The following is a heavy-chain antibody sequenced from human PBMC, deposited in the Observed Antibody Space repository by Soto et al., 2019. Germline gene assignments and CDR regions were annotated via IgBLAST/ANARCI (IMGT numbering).Heavy chain of an antibody. CDR1: GFTFINYA. J-gene: IGHJ2*01. CDR3: ARKILGSTSRPNYWYFDL. CDR2: ISGGGDAA. D-gene: IGHD2-2*01. Sequence: EVQLLESGGGFVQPGGSLRLSCAGSGFTFINYAMNWVRKAPGKGLECVSSISGGGDAAFFPDSVRGRFTISRDNSKNTVTLQMNSLGVDDTAVYYCARKILGSTSRPNYWYFDLWGRGTLVTVSS. V-gene: IGHV3-23*01.